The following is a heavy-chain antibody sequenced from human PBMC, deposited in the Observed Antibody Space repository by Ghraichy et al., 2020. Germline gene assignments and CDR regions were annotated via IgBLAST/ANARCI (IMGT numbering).Heavy chain of an antibody. V-gene: IGHV3-15*01. CDR1: GFTFSTAW. D-gene: IGHD3-10*01. CDR3: TTDRLWATMVVPPDPSSRNVDY. Sequence: GESQNISCAASGFTFSTAWMSWVRQAPGMGLEWLGRILSNTDGGKTDYVAPVKGRFTISRADSKSTLYLQMNSLKTEDTAVYYCTTDRLWATMVVPPDPSSRNVDYWGQGTLVTVSS. CDR2: ILSNTDGGKT. J-gene: IGHJ4*02.